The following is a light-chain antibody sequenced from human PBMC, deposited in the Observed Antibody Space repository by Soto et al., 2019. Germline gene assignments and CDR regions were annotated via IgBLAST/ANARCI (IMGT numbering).Light chain of an antibody. J-gene: IGLJ1*01. CDR2: EVS. V-gene: IGLV2-14*01. CDR1: SSDVGGYNY. CDR3: SSFTNTITRYA. Sequence: QSALTQPASVSGSPGQSITISCTGTSSDVGGYNYVSWFQHHPGKAPKLIIYEVSYRPSGVSNRCSGSKSVDTGSLTISGLQAEDEAEYYCSSFTNTITRYAFGTGTKVTV.